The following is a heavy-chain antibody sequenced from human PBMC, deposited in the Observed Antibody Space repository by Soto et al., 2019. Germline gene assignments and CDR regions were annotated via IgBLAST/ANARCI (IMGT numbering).Heavy chain of an antibody. CDR3: ASQAVRGVIILYGMDV. V-gene: IGHV4-59*01. CDR2: VYYSGTT. CDR1: NGSISTYY. D-gene: IGHD3-10*01. J-gene: IGHJ6*02. Sequence: PSETLSLTCTVSNGSISTYYWSWVRQAPGKGLEWIGYVYYSGTTNYNPSLKSRVTISVDTSKNQFSLKLKSVTAEDTAVYYCASQAVRGVIILYGMDVWGQGTTVTVSS.